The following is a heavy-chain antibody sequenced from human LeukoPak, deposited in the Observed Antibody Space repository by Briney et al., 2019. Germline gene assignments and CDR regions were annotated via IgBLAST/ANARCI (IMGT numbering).Heavy chain of an antibody. CDR2: ISDSSAM. D-gene: IGHD5-12*01. Sequence: GGSLRLSCAASGFTFSTYSMKWVRRASGKGLEWVSYISDSSAMYYANSVRGRFTISRENDKNSLFLQMNSLRAEDTAVYYCARDGGYSGYDADCWGQGTLVTVSS. CDR1: GFTFSTYS. J-gene: IGHJ4*02. CDR3: ARDGGYSGYDADC. V-gene: IGHV3-48*01.